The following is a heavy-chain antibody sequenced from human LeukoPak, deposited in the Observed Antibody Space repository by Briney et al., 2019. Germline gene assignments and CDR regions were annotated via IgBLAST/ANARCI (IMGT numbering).Heavy chain of an antibody. CDR3: VRRAAVRGMDF. CDR2: ISGSGAST. D-gene: IGHD1-14*01. CDR1: GFIFDTHT. V-gene: IGHV3-23*01. J-gene: IGHJ6*02. Sequence: PGGSLRLSCTASGFIFDTHTLTWVRQAPGKGLEWVASISGSGASTNYGDSVKGRFTISRDNFKRTVHLEMSNLRADDTAMYYCVRRAAVRGMDFWGLGTTVIVSS.